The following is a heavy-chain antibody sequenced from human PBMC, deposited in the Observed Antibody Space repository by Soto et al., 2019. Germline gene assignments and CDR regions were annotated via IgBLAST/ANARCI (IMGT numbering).Heavy chain of an antibody. CDR1: GFTFSSYG. V-gene: IGHV3-30*18. D-gene: IGHD2-8*02. CDR3: AKATATGGGAFDI. J-gene: IGHJ3*02. CDR2: ISYDGSNK. Sequence: GGSLRLSCAASGFTFSSYGMHWVRQAPGKGLEWVAVISYDGSNKYYADSVKGRFTISRDNSKNTLYLQMNSLTAGDTALYYCAKATATGGGAFDICGQGTMVTVSS.